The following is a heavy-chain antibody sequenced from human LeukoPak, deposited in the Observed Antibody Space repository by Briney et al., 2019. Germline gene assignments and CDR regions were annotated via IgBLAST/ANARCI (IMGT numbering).Heavy chain of an antibody. J-gene: IGHJ4*02. CDR1: GYTFTSYA. D-gene: IGHD3-9*01. CDR2: INTNTGNP. CDR3: ARGRYYDILTGYYPPDY. Sequence: ASVKASCKASGYTFTSYAMNWVRQAPGQGLEWMGWINTNTGNPTYAQGFTGRFVFSLDTSVSTAYLQISSLKAEDTAVYYCARGRYYDILTGYYPPDYWGQGTLVTVSS. V-gene: IGHV7-4-1*02.